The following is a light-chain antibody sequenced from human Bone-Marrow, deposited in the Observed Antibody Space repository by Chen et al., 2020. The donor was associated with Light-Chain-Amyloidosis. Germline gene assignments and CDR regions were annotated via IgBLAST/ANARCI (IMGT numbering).Light chain of an antibody. V-gene: IGLV2-14*01. Sequence: QSALTQPASVPGSPGQSTTISCTGTSSDVGGDNHVSWYQQHPGKAPKLMIYEVTNRPSWVPDRFAGSTSDDTASLTISGLQTEDEADYFCSSYTITNTLVFGSGTRVTVL. CDR1: SSDVGGDNH. CDR2: EVT. J-gene: IGLJ1*01. CDR3: SSYTITNTLV.